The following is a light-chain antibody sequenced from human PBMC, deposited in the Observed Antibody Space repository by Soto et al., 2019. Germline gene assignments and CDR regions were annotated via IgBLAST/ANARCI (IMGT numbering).Light chain of an antibody. CDR3: QQYNSYST. J-gene: IGKJ1*01. Sequence: DIQMTQSPSTLSASVGDRVTITCRASQSISSWLAWYQQKPGKAPKLLIYKASSLESGVPSRFSGSGSGTEFTLSISSLQPDYFATYYCQQYNSYSTFGQGTKVEIK. V-gene: IGKV1-5*03. CDR1: QSISSW. CDR2: KAS.